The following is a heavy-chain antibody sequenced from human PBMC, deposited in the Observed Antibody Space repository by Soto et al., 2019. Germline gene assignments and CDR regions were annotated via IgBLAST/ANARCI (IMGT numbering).Heavy chain of an antibody. CDR3: AGGQRGGSLQFYYYYMDV. V-gene: IGHV1-8*01. CDR2: MNPNSGNT. CDR1: GYTFTSYD. D-gene: IGHD6-13*01. J-gene: IGHJ6*03. Sequence: GASVKVSCKASGYTFTSYDINWVRQATGQGLEWMGWMNPNSGNTGYAQKFQGRVTMTRNTSISTAYMELSSLRSEDTAVYYCAGGQRGGSLQFYYYYMDVWGKGTTVTVSS.